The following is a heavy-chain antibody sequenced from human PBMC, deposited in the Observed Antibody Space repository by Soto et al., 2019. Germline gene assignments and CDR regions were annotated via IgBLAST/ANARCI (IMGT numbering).Heavy chain of an antibody. CDR1: GGTFSSYA. J-gene: IGHJ4*02. CDR2: IIPIFGTA. V-gene: IGHV1-69*13. CDR3: ARGTRRWDPGPNYFDY. Sequence: SVKVSCKXSGGTFSSYAISWVRQAPGQGLEWMGGIIPIFGTANYAQKFQGRVTITADESTSTAYMELSSLRSEDTAVYYCARGTRRWDPGPNYFDYWGQGTLVTVSS. D-gene: IGHD1-26*01.